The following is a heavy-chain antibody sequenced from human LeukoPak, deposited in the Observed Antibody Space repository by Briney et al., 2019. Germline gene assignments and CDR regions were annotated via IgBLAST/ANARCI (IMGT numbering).Heavy chain of an antibody. CDR1: GFIFSSYG. CDR3: AAGSRKWDY. J-gene: IGHJ4*02. D-gene: IGHD2-2*01. V-gene: IGHV3-30*02. Sequence: PGGSLRLSCAASGFIFSSYGMHWVRQAPGKGLEWVAFIRDDGSNKYYADSVKGRFTISRDNSKNTLYLQMNSLRAEDTAVYYCAAGSRKWDYWGQGTLVTVSS. CDR2: IRDDGSNK.